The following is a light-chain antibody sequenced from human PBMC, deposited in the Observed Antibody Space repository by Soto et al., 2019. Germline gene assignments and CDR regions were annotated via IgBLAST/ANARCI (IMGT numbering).Light chain of an antibody. Sequence: QSALTQPHSVSGSPGQSVTISCTGTSVDVGAYDFVSWYQQHPGKAPKLLIYVVSGRPSGVPDRFSGSKSGNAASLTISGLQAEDEAHYYCSSFTAAHTYVFGAGTKVNV. J-gene: IGLJ1*01. CDR1: SVDVGAYDF. CDR2: VVS. V-gene: IGLV2-11*01. CDR3: SSFTAAHTYV.